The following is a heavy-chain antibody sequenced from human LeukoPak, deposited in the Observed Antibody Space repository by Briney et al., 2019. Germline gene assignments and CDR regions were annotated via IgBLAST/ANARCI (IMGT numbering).Heavy chain of an antibody. CDR1: GFTFSSYA. D-gene: IGHD6-13*01. CDR2: ISYDGSNK. CDR3: ARDSYSSRHFIYGMDV. V-gene: IGHV3-30-3*01. J-gene: IGHJ6*02. Sequence: PGGSLRLSCAASGFTFSSYAMHWVRQAPGKGLEWVAVISYDGSNKYYADSVKGRFTISRDNSKNTLYLQMNSLRAEDTAVYYCARDSYSSRHFIYGMDVWGQGTTVTVSS.